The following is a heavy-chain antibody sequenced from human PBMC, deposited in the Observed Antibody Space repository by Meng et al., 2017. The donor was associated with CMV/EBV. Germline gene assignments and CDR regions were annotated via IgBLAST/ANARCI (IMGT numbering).Heavy chain of an antibody. D-gene: IGHD2-2*01. Sequence: ASVKVSCKASGYTFTGYYMHWVRQAPGQGLEWMGWINPNSGGTNYAQKFQGRVTMTRDTSISTAYMELSRLRSDDTAVYYCARDVYCSRTSCYGGWFDPGGQGTLVTVSS. J-gene: IGHJ5*02. CDR1: GYTFTGYY. CDR3: ARDVYCSRTSCYGGWFDP. CDR2: INPNSGGT. V-gene: IGHV1-2*02.